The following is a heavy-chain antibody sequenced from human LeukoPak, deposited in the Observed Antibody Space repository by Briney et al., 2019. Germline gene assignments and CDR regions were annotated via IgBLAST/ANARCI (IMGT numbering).Heavy chain of an antibody. V-gene: IGHV3-74*01. D-gene: IGHD6-25*01. J-gene: IGHJ4*02. CDR3: ARLGSQGGVAALDY. Sequence: GGSLRLSCAASGFTFTSYSMNWVRQAPGKGLVWVSRINSDGSSTSYADSVKGRFTISRDNAKNTLYLQMNSLRAEDTAVYYCARLGSQGGVAALDYWGQGTLVTVSS. CDR2: INSDGSST. CDR1: GFTFTSYS.